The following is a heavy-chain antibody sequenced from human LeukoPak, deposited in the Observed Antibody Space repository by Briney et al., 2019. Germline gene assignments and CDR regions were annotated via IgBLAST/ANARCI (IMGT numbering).Heavy chain of an antibody. CDR3: AKTVAYSVQY. CDR1: GGNFSSFA. J-gene: IGHJ4*02. CDR2: IVPILGSV. V-gene: IGHV1-69*11. Sequence: ASVRVSCKASGGNFSSFAISWVRQAPGQGLEWMGTIVPILGSVTYAQNFKGRVRITADESKTTAYMELNSLRSDDTAVYYCAKTVAYSVQYWGQGTLVTVSS. D-gene: IGHD5/OR15-5a*01.